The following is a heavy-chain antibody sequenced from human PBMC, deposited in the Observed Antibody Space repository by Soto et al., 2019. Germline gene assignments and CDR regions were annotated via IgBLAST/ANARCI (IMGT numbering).Heavy chain of an antibody. CDR3: AKDKEPDGVWDIDF. Sequence: GGALRLSCAVSGFTFRSYTMSWVRQAPGKGLEWVSSIIGGNGDTFYAASVTGRFTISRDISKSTLYLQMNGLRVEDTAIYYCAKDKEPDGVWDIDFWGHGTLVTVS. CDR1: GFTFRSYT. V-gene: IGHV3-23*01. D-gene: IGHD4-17*01. CDR2: IIGGNGDT. J-gene: IGHJ4*01.